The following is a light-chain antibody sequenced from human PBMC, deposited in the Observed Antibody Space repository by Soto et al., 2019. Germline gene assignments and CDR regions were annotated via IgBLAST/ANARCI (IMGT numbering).Light chain of an antibody. Sequence: DIQMTQSPSSLSASLGDRVTITCRASQGIGIYLAWFQQRPGKVPKLLIYAASTLQAGVPSRFSGSGSGTDFTLTISSLQPEDVATYYGQKYNSAPLTFGGGTRVEFK. V-gene: IGKV1-27*01. CDR2: AAS. CDR1: QGIGIY. CDR3: QKYNSAPLT. J-gene: IGKJ4*01.